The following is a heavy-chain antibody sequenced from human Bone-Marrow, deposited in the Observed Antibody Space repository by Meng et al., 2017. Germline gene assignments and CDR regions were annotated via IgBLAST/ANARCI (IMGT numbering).Heavy chain of an antibody. Sequence: GGSLRLSCAASGFTFSSYGVHWVRQAPGKGLEWVAVIWYDGSNKYYADSVKGRFTISRDNSKNTLYLQMNSLRAEDTAVYYCARGTGDGYNYPLYYFDYWGQGTLVTVSS. J-gene: IGHJ4*02. CDR3: ARGTGDGYNYPLYYFDY. CDR1: GFTFSSYG. V-gene: IGHV3-33*01. CDR2: IWYDGSNK. D-gene: IGHD5-24*01.